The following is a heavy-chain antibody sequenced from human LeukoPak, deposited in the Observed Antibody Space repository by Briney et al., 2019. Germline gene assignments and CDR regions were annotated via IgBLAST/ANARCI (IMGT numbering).Heavy chain of an antibody. CDR1: GGSISSSSYY. Sequence: SETLSLTCTVSGGSISSSSYYWGWIRQPPGKGLERIGSIYYSGSTYYNPSLKSRVTISVDTSKNQFSLKLSSVTAADTAVYYCARRDSSGWDPGAFDIWGQGTMVTVSS. CDR2: IYYSGST. CDR3: ARRDSSGWDPGAFDI. V-gene: IGHV4-39*01. D-gene: IGHD6-19*01. J-gene: IGHJ3*02.